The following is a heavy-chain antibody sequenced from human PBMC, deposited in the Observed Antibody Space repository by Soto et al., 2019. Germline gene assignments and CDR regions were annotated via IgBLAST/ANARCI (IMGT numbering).Heavy chain of an antibody. V-gene: IGHV4-59*01. CDR3: ARVLWFERRPRFDP. D-gene: IGHD3-10*01. CDR2: IYNSGTT. CDR1: DGSINSYY. Sequence: QVQLQESGPGLVKPSETLSLTCIVSDGSINSYYWSWIRQPPGKGLEWIGFIYNSGTTTYNPSLKSRVTISVDTSKNQFSLQLSSVTAADTAVYYCARVLWFERRPRFDPWGQGSPVTVSS. J-gene: IGHJ5*02.